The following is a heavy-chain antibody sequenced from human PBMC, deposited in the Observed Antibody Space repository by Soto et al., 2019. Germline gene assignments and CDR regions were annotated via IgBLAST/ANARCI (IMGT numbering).Heavy chain of an antibody. D-gene: IGHD3-22*01. CDR2: ISAYNGNT. CDR1: GYTFTSYG. CDR3: ARVSTYYYDSSGFFDI. Sequence: ASVKVSCKASGYTFTSYGISWVRQAPGQGLEWMGWISAYNGNTNYAQKLQGRVTMTTDTSTSTAYMELRSLRSDDTAVYYCARVSTYYYDSSGFFDIWGQGTMVTV. J-gene: IGHJ3*02. V-gene: IGHV1-18*04.